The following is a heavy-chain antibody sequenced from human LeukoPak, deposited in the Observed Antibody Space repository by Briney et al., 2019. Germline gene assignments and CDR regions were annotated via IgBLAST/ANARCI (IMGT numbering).Heavy chain of an antibody. J-gene: IGHJ4*02. V-gene: IGHV4-61*02. CDR3: ASASSGWYGEIDY. D-gene: IGHD6-19*01. CDR1: GGSISSGSYY. CDR2: IYTSGST. Sequence: SETLSLTCTVSGGSISSGSYYWSWIRQPAGKGLEWIGRIYTSGSTNYNPSLKSRVTISVDTSKNQFSLKLNSVTAADTAVYYCASASSGWYGEIDYWGQGTLVTVSS.